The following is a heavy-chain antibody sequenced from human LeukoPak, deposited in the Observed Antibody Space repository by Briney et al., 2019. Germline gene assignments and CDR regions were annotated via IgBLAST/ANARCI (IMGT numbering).Heavy chain of an antibody. CDR2: ISSSSSTI. CDR1: GFTFSSDS. Sequence: GGSLRLSCAASGFTFSSDSMNWVRQAPGKRLEWVSYISSSSSTIYYADSVKGRFTISRDNAKNSLYLQMNSLRAEDTAVYYCARRNYNYFYMDVWGKGTTVTVSS. V-gene: IGHV3-48*01. J-gene: IGHJ6*03. CDR3: ARRNYNYFYMDV.